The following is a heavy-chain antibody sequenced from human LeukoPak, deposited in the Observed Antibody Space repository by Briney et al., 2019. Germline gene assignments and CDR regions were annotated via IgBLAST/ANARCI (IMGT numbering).Heavy chain of an antibody. CDR2: IYSSGST. CDR3: ARGFGSSWYYFDH. CDR1: GDSMSDYY. J-gene: IGHJ4*02. Sequence: SETLSLTCTVSGDSMSDYYWSWIRQPAGKGLEWIGRIYSSGSTIYSPSLKSRVTMSVDTSKNQFSLKLSSVTAADTAVYFCARGFGSSWYYFDHWGQGTLVTVSS. V-gene: IGHV4-4*07. D-gene: IGHD6-13*01.